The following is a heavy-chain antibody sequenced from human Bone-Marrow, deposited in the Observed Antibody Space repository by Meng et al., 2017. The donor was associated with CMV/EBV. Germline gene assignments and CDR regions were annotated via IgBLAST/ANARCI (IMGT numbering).Heavy chain of an antibody. V-gene: IGHV3-23*03. J-gene: IGHJ3*02. CDR1: RFSFSSYA. D-gene: IGHD6-6*01. Sequence: GGSLRLSCAASRFSFSSYAMSWVRQAPGKALQWVSVIYSGGSSTYYADSVKGRFTISRDNSKNTLYLQMNSLRAEDTAIYYCAKESIADLDAFDIWGQGPMVNVSS. CDR2: IYSGGSST. CDR3: AKESIADLDAFDI.